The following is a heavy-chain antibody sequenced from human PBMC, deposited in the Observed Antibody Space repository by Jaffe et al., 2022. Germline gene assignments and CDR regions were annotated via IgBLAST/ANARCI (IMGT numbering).Heavy chain of an antibody. D-gene: IGHD3-10*01. Sequence: QVQLVQSGAEVKKPGSSVKVSCKASGGTFSSYAISWVRQAPGQGLEWMGGIIPIFGTANYAQKFQGRVTITTDESTSTAYMELSSLRSEDTAVYYCARTHREYYYGSGSYYLGYFDYWGQGTLVTVSS. CDR2: IIPIFGTA. V-gene: IGHV1-69*05. CDR3: ARTHREYYYGSGSYYLGYFDY. CDR1: GGTFSSYA. J-gene: IGHJ4*02.